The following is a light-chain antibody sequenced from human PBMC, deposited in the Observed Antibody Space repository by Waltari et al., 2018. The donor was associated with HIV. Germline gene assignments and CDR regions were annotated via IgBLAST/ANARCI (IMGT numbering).Light chain of an antibody. CDR2: EVS. J-gene: IGLJ1*01. Sequence: QSALTQPPSASGSPGQSVTISCSGTSSDVGGYDYVSWYQQHPGKAPKLMSYEVSKRPSGGPDRFSGSKAGNTASLTVSGLQAEDEADYYCSSHAGSNNYVFGTGTKVTVL. V-gene: IGLV2-8*01. CDR1: SSDVGGYDY. CDR3: SSHAGSNNYV.